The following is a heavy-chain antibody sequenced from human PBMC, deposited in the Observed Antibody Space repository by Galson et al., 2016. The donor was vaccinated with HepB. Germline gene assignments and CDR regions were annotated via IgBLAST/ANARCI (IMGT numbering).Heavy chain of an antibody. Sequence: SVKVSCKASGYTFTRYTIHWVRQAPGQRLEWMGIINPRGGSTTYAENLQGRITMTRDTSTSTVYMELSSLGSEDTAVYYCARAVGGNFRLDPWGQGTLVTVSS. V-gene: IGHV1-46*04. J-gene: IGHJ5*02. D-gene: IGHD4-23*01. CDR1: GYTFTRYT. CDR3: ARAVGGNFRLDP. CDR2: INPRGGST.